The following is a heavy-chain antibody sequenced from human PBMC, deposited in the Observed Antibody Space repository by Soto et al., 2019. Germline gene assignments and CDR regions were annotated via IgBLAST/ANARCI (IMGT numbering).Heavy chain of an antibody. J-gene: IGHJ3*02. CDR1: GFTVSSNY. CDR3: ARDSGGNPGFGGVIVMDAFDI. Sequence: GGSLRLSCAASGFTVSSNYMSWVRQAPGKGLEWVSVIYSGGSTYYADSVKGRFTISRDNSKNTLYLQMNSLRAEDTAVYYCARDSGGNPGFGGVIVMDAFDIWGQGTMVTVSS. V-gene: IGHV3-66*01. CDR2: IYSGGST. D-gene: IGHD3-16*02.